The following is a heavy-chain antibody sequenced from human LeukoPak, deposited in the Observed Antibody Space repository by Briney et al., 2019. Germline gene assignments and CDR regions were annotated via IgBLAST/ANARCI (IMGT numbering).Heavy chain of an antibody. CDR1: GVSISSYY. CDR2: IYHSGST. V-gene: IGHV4-4*09. CDR3: ATLTTVVTAYYFDY. Sequence: SETLSLTCTVSGVSISSYYWSWIRQPPEKGLEWIGYIYHSGSTDYNPSIKSRVTISVDTSKSQFSLKLTSVTAADTAVYYCATLTTVVTAYYFDYWGQGTLVTVSS. D-gene: IGHD4-23*01. J-gene: IGHJ4*02.